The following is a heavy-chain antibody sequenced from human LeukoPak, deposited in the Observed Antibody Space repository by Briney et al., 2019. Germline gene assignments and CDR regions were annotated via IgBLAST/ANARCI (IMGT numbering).Heavy chain of an antibody. V-gene: IGHV3-23*01. CDR1: GFTFSSSA. D-gene: IGHD3-3*01. J-gene: IGHJ3*01. CDR2: ISASGGST. Sequence: GGSLRLSCAASGFTFSSSAMSWVRQVPGKGLEWVSGISASGGSTYYADSVRGRFAISRDNSKNTLYVQMNSLRDEDTAVYYCATNYDDSREAFDVWGQGTVVTVSS. CDR3: ATNYDDSREAFDV.